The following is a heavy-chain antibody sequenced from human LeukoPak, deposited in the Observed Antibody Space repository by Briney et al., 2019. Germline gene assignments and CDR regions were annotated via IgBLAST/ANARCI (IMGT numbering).Heavy chain of an antibody. V-gene: IGHV2-5*01. CDR2: IYWNVNN. Sequence: SGPTLVKPTQTLTLTCTFSGFSLSTRGVGVGWIRQPPGKALEWLALIYWNVNNRYSPSLKSRLTITKDTSKNQAVLTMTNMDPVDTATYYCAHRLYDSSDFDYWGQGTLVTVSS. CDR1: GFSLSTRGVG. J-gene: IGHJ4*02. CDR3: AHRLYDSSDFDY. D-gene: IGHD3-22*01.